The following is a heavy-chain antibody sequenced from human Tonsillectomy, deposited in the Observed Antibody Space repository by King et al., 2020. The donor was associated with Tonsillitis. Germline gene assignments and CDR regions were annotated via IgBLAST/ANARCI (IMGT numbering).Heavy chain of an antibody. Sequence: QLVQSGAEVKKPGASVKVSCKASGYTFTGYSIHWVRQAPGQGLEWMGWINPNSGDTEYAQKFQGRVTMTRDTSISTAYMELSRLRSNDTAVFYCATLVRVVDTSFDYWGQGTLVTVSS. CDR2: INPNSGDT. D-gene: IGHD3-10*01. J-gene: IGHJ4*02. CDR3: ATLVRVVDTSFDY. V-gene: IGHV1-2*02. CDR1: GYTFTGYS.